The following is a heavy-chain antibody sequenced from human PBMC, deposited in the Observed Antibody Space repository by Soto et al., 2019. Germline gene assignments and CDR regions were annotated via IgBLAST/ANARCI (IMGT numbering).Heavy chain of an antibody. CDR1: GYTFTSYG. D-gene: IGHD3-10*01. J-gene: IGHJ3*02. CDR3: SHVLLWFGERTGAFDI. CDR2: ISAYNGNT. V-gene: IGHV1-18*01. Sequence: ASVKVSCKASGYTFTSYGISWVRQAPGQGLEWMGWISAYNGNTNYAQKLQGRVTMTTDISTSTAYMELRSLRSDDTAVYYCSHVLLWFGERTGAFDIWGQGTMVTVSS.